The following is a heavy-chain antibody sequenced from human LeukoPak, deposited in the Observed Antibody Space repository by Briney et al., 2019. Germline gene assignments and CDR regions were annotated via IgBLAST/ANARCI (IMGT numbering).Heavy chain of an antibody. CDR1: GYAFTSYG. J-gene: IGHJ6*02. CDR2: ISAYNGNT. D-gene: IGHD1-14*01. Sequence: ASVTVSCTASGYAFTSYGISWVRQAPGQGLEWMGWISAYNGNTNYAQKFQGRVTITADESTSTAYMELSSLRSEDTAVYYCARPPKPGEWYYYYGMDVWGQGTTVTVSS. CDR3: ARPPKPGEWYYYYGMDV. V-gene: IGHV1-18*01.